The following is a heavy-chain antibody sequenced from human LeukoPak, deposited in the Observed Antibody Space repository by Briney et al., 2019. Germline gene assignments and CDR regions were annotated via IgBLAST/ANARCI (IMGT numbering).Heavy chain of an antibody. D-gene: IGHD6-13*01. CDR2: ISWNSGSI. J-gene: IGHJ3*02. CDR3: AKDIDSSSWEAFDI. CDR1: GFTFDDYA. Sequence: PGGSLRLSCAASGFTFDDYAMHWVRQAPGKGLEWVSGISWNSGSIGYADSVKGRSTISRDNAKNSLYLQMNSLRAEDTALYYCAKDIDSSSWEAFDIWGQGTMVTVSS. V-gene: IGHV3-9*01.